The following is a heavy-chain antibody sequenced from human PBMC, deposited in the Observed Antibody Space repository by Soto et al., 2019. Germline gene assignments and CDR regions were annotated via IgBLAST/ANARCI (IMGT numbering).Heavy chain of an antibody. J-gene: IGHJ6*02. CDR1: GGTFSSYA. CDR2: IIPIFGTA. CDR3: ASPIAAAGPNYGMDV. Sequence: ASVKVSCKASGGTFSSYAISWVRQAPGQGLEWMGGIIPIFGTANYAQKFQGRVTITADESTSTAYMELSSLRSEDTAVYYCASPIAAAGPNYGMDVWGQGTTVTV. V-gene: IGHV1-69*13. D-gene: IGHD6-13*01.